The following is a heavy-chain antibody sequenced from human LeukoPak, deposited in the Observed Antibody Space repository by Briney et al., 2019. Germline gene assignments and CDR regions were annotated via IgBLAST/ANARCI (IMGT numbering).Heavy chain of an antibody. CDR1: GYTFTGYY. CDR3: ARASVVVTAHLDY. Sequence: ASVKVSCKASGYTFTGYYMHWVRQAPGQGLEWMGWINPNSGGTNYAQKFQGWVTMTRDTSISTAYMELSRLRSDDTAVYYCARASVVVTAHLDYWGQGTLVTVSS. J-gene: IGHJ4*02. D-gene: IGHD2-21*02. CDR2: INPNSGGT. V-gene: IGHV1-2*04.